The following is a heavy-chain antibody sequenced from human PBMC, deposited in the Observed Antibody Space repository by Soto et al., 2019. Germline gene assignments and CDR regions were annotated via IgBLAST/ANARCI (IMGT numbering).Heavy chain of an antibody. CDR1: GGTFSSYA. J-gene: IGHJ4*02. V-gene: IGHV1-69*13. Sequence: GASVKVSCKASGGTFSSYAISWVRQAPGQGLEWMGGIIPIFGTANYAQKFQGRVTITADESTSTAYMELSSLRSEDTAVYYCARDRIAAAGSPGEDYWGQGTLVTVS. CDR3: ARDRIAAAGSPGEDY. CDR2: IIPIFGTA. D-gene: IGHD6-13*01.